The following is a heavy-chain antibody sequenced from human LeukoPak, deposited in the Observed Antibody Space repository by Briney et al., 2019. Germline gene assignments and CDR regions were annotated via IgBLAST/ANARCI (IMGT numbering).Heavy chain of an antibody. CDR2: FHYSGSH. J-gene: IGHJ4*02. CDR3: ARRENYSIDF. Sequence: SETLSLTCTVSGASITSSNYYWGWIRQPPGEGLEWIGTFHYSGSHYYNPSLSSRATISVDMSQNQFSLKLTSVTAADTAVYYCARRENYSIDFWGQGTLVTVSS. D-gene: IGHD3-10*01. CDR1: GASITSSNYY. V-gene: IGHV4-39*01.